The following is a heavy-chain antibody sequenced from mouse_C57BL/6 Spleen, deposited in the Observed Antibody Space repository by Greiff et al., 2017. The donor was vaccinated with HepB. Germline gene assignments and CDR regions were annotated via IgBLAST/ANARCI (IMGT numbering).Heavy chain of an antibody. J-gene: IGHJ2*01. D-gene: IGHD1-1*02. Sequence: VQLQQSGAELVRPGASVTLSCKASGYTFTDYEMHWVKQTPVHGLEWIGAIDPETGGTAYNQKFKGKAILTADKTSSTAYMELRSLTSEDSAVYYGTSGVGFDYWGQGTTVTVSS. CDR2: IDPETGGT. V-gene: IGHV1-15*01. CDR1: GYTFTDYE. CDR3: TSGVGFDY.